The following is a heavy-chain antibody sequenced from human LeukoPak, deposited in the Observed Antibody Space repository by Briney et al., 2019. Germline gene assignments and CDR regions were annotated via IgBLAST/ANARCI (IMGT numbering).Heavy chain of an antibody. CDR1: GFTVSDNY. V-gene: IGHV3-33*08. CDR2: IWYDGSNK. CDR3: ARDDYDSSGYDY. Sequence: GGSLRLSCAASGFTVSDNYMTWVRQAPGKGLEWVAVIWYDGSNKYYADSVKGRFTISRDNSKNTLYLQMNSLRAEDTAVYYCARDDYDSSGYDYWGQGTLVTVSS. J-gene: IGHJ4*02. D-gene: IGHD3-22*01.